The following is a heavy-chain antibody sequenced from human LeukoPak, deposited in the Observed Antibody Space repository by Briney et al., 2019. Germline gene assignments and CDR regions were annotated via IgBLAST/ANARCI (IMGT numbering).Heavy chain of an antibody. CDR1: GYTFTGYY. V-gene: IGHV1-2*02. Sequence: ASVEVSCKASGYTFTGYYMHWVRQAPGQGLEWMGWINPNSGGTNYAQKFQGRVTMTRDTSISTAYMELSRLRSDDTAVYYCARDHIVVVPAAIRIDYYYYGMDVWGQGTTVTVSS. CDR3: ARDHIVVVPAAIRIDYYYYGMDV. J-gene: IGHJ6*02. CDR2: INPNSGGT. D-gene: IGHD2-2*01.